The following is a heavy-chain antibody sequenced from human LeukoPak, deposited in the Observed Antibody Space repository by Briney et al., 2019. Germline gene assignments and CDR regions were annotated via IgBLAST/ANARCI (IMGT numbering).Heavy chain of an antibody. V-gene: IGHV4-59*01. CDR1: GGSISGDY. CDR2: IYYSGST. CDR3: ARQYYYDSSGYYYGRFDP. Sequence: SETLSLTCTVSGGSISGDYWSWIRQSPGKGLEWIGYIYYSGSTNYNPSLKSRVTISVDTSKNQFSLKLSSVTAADTAVYYCARQYYYDSSGYYYGRFDPWGQGTLVTVSS. D-gene: IGHD3-22*01. J-gene: IGHJ5*02.